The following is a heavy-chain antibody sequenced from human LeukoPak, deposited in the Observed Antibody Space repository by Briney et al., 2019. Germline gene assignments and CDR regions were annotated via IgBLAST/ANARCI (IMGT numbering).Heavy chain of an antibody. CDR1: GGSISSGGYS. Sequence: SETLSLTCAVSGGSISSGGYSWSWIRQPPGKGLEWIGFMFHTGSTHYSPSLQSRVTISVDRSKNQFSLRLSSVTAADTAVYYCARGDVLRFLEWLPPPNGMDVWGQGTTVTVSS. J-gene: IGHJ6*02. V-gene: IGHV4-30-2*01. CDR3: ARGDVLRFLEWLPPPNGMDV. CDR2: MFHTGST. D-gene: IGHD3-3*01.